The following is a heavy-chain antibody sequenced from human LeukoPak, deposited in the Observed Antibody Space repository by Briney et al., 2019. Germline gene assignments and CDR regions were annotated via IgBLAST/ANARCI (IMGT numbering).Heavy chain of an antibody. V-gene: IGHV1-8*01. CDR1: GYTFTSYD. Sequence: ASVKASCKASGYTFTSYDINWVRQATGQGLEWMGWMNPNSGNTGYAQKFQGRVTMTRNTSISTAYMELSSLRSEDTAVYYCARRKIAAARTTPNNWFDPWGQGTLVTVSS. D-gene: IGHD6-13*01. CDR2: MNPNSGNT. J-gene: IGHJ5*02. CDR3: ARRKIAAARTTPNNWFDP.